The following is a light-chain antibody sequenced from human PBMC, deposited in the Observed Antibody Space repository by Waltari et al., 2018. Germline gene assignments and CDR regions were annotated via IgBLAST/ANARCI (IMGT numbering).Light chain of an antibody. V-gene: IGLV2-23*02. Sequence: QSALTQPASVSGSPGMSITISCNGTRHAVGRYRLVSWYQQHPGKAPQLIIFEVTKRPSGVSDRFSGSKSDNTASLTISGLQAEDEADYFCCSYAGTSTMVFGGGTKLTVL. CDR2: EVT. J-gene: IGLJ3*02. CDR3: CSYAGTSTMV. CDR1: RHAVGRYRL.